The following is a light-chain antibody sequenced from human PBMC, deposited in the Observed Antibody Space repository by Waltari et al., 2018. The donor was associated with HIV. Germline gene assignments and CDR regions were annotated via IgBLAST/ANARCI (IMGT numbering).Light chain of an antibody. CDR1: SSDIGSYNR. CDR3: SSYTPSSTWV. CDR2: EVT. Sequence: QSTLTQPPSVSGSLGQSVTIACSGTSSDIGSYNRVSWYQQPPGTAPKLIIYEVTNRPSGVAVRFSGSKSGHTASLTISGLQAEDEADYYCSSYTPSSTWVFGGGTQLTVL. J-gene: IGLJ3*02. V-gene: IGLV2-18*02.